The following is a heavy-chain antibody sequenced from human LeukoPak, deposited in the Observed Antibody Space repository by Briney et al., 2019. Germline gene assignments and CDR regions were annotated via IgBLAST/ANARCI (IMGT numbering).Heavy chain of an antibody. Sequence: PSGTLSLTCAVYGGSFSGYYWSWIRQPPGKGLEWIGEINHSGSTNYNPSLKSRVTISVDTSKNQFSLKLSSVTAADTAVYYCARRQRITMVRGVMLITGHFDYWGQGTLVTVSS. CDR2: INHSGST. CDR1: GGSFSGYY. J-gene: IGHJ4*02. D-gene: IGHD3-10*01. CDR3: ARRQRITMVRGVMLITGHFDY. V-gene: IGHV4-34*01.